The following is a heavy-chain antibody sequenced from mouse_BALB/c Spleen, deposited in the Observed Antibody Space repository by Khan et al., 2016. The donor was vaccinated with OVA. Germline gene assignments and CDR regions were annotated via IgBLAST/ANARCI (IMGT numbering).Heavy chain of an antibody. CDR2: ISTYSGNT. D-gene: IGHD2-3*01. CDR3: ARPDYDGYYDY. V-gene: IGHV1S137*01. J-gene: IGHJ2*01. Sequence: QVQLQQSGPELVRPGVSVKISCKGSGYTFTDYAMYWVKQSHAKSLEWIGLISTYSGNTNYNQKFKGKATMTVDTSSTTAYMELARLTSEDSAIYYCARPDYDGYYDYWGQGTTLTVSS. CDR1: GYTFTDYA.